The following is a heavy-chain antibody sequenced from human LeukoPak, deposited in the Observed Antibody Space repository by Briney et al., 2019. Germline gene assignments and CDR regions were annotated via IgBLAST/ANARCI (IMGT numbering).Heavy chain of an antibody. D-gene: IGHD5-18*01. J-gene: IGHJ6*03. CDR3: ARDPPAAMVIYYYYYYYMDV. CDR1: GFTFSSYA. CDR2: ISGSGGST. Sequence: PGGSLRLSCAASGFTFSSYAMSWVRQAPGKGLEWVSAISGSGGSTYYADSVKGRFTISRDNSKNTLYLQMNSLRAEDTAVYYCARDPPAAMVIYYYYYYYMDVWGKGTTVTVSS. V-gene: IGHV3-23*01.